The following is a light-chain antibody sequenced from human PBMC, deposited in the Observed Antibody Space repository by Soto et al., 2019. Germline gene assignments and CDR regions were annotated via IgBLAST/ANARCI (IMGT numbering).Light chain of an antibody. J-gene: IGLJ7*01. CDR1: SSDVGSYNL. CDR3: CSYAGSSTHV. V-gene: IGLV2-23*01. CDR2: EGS. Sequence: QPALTQPASVSASPGQSITISCTGNSSDVGSYNLISWYQQHPGKAPKLMIYEGSKRPSGVSNRFSGSKSGNTASLTISGLQAEDEADYYCCSYAGSSTHVFGTGTQLTVL.